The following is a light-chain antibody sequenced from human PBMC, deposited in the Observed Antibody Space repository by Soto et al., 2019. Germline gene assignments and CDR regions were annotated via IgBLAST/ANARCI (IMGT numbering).Light chain of an antibody. J-gene: IGKJ1*01. CDR2: GAF. CDR1: QSVSSK. V-gene: IGKV3-15*01. Sequence: EIVMTQSPATLSVSPGERATLSCRASQSVSSKLAWYQQKPGQAPRLLINGAFTRATGIPARFSGSGSGTEFTLTISSLKSEDLAVYYCQQYNNWPRTFGQGTKV. CDR3: QQYNNWPRT.